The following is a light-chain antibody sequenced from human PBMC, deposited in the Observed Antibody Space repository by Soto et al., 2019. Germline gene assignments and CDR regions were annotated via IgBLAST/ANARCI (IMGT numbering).Light chain of an antibody. Sequence: IQLTQSPSSLSASVGDRVTLTCRASQGISSYLAWYQQKPVKAPKLLIYVTSTLQSGVPSRFSGGGSGADFTLTISSLQPEDSATYYCQQLSLYPLTFGGGTKVEIK. CDR2: VTS. V-gene: IGKV1-9*01. CDR1: QGISSY. J-gene: IGKJ4*01. CDR3: QQLSLYPLT.